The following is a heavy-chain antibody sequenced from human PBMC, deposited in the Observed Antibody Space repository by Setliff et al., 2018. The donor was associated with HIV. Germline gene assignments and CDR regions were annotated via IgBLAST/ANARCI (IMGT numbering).Heavy chain of an antibody. CDR2: IIPILGIA. D-gene: IGHD1-26*01. Sequence: SVKVSCKASGGTFTSYVISWVRQAPGQGLEWMGGIIPILGIASYSQKFQGRVTITADKSTSTAYMELSSLRSEDTAVYYCARPQWELGVDYYGMDVWGQGTTGTVS. CDR3: ARPQWELGVDYYGMDV. V-gene: IGHV1-69*10. J-gene: IGHJ6*02. CDR1: GGTFTSYV.